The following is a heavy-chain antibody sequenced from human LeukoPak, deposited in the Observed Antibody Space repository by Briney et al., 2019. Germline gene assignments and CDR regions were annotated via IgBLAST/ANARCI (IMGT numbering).Heavy chain of an antibody. CDR2: ISAYSGNT. D-gene: IGHD6-13*01. V-gene: IGHV1-18*01. CDR3: ARGQQQLVNYFDY. Sequence: VASVKVSCKASGYTFTSYGISWVRQAPGQGLEWMGWISAYSGNTNYAQRLQGRVTMTTDTSTSTAYMELRSLRSDDTAVYHCARGQQQLVNYFDYWGQGTPVTVSS. J-gene: IGHJ4*02. CDR1: GYTFTSYG.